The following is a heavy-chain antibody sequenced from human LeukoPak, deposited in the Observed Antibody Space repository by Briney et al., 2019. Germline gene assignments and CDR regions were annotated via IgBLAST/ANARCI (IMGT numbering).Heavy chain of an antibody. CDR3: ARGVYVDTAMAATNWFDP. CDR1: GYTFTGYY. V-gene: IGHV1-2*02. CDR2: INPNSGGT. Sequence: GASVKVSCKASGYTFTGYYMHWVRQAPGQGLEWMGWINPNSGGTNYAQKFQGRVTMTRDTSISTAYMELSRLRSDDTAVYYCARGVYVDTAMAATNWFDPWGQGTLVTVSS. J-gene: IGHJ5*02. D-gene: IGHD5-18*01.